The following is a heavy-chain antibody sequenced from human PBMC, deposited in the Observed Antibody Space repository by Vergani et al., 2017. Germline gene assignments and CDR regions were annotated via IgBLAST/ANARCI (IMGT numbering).Heavy chain of an antibody. CDR1: GYSIRNGYY. J-gene: IGHJ6*04. CDR3: ARETYYDFWSGSKKPQDV. CDR2: IYHSGST. Sequence: QVQLQESGPGLVEPSETLSLTCAVSGYSIRNGYYWGWIRQPPGKGLEWIGSIYHSGSTYYNPSLKSRVTISVDTSKNQFSLKLSSVTAADTAVYYCARETYYDFWSGSKKPQDVWGKGTTVTVSS. D-gene: IGHD3-3*01. V-gene: IGHV4-38-2*02.